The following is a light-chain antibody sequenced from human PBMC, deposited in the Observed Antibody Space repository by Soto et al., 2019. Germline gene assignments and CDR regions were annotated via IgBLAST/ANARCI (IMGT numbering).Light chain of an antibody. J-gene: IGKJ1*01. Sequence: DIQMTQSPSSVSASVGDRVTITCRASQGISSGLAWYQQEAGKAPKLLIYGASSLQSGVPSRFSGSGSGTDFTLTINSLQPEDFATYYCQQANSFPWTFGQGTRVEIK. V-gene: IGKV1-12*01. CDR1: QGISSG. CDR3: QQANSFPWT. CDR2: GAS.